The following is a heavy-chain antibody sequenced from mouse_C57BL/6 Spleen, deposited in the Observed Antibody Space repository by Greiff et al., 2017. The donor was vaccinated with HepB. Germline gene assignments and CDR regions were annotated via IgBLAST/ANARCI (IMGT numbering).Heavy chain of an antibody. V-gene: IGHV1-55*01. J-gene: IGHJ3*01. D-gene: IGHD2-4*01. CDR3: ARVDCDEGIDY. CDR1: GYTFTSYW. CDR2: IYPGSGST. Sequence: VQLQQSGAELVKPGASVKMSCKASGYTFTSYWITWVKQRPGQGLEWIGDIYPGSGSTNYNEKFKSKATLTVDTSSSTAYMQLSSLTSEDSAVYYCARVDCDEGIDYWGQGTLVTVSA.